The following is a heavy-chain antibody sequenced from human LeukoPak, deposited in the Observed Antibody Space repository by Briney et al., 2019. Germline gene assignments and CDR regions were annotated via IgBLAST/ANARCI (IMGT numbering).Heavy chain of an antibody. J-gene: IGHJ6*03. D-gene: IGHD3-10*01. CDR1: GYTFTSYA. CDR3: ARGGTYYYGSGSFSAHYYYYYMDV. V-gene: IGHV1-69*13. CDR2: IIPIFGTA. Sequence: SVKVSCKASGYTFTSYAISWVRQAPGQGLEWMGGIIPIFGTANYAQKFQGRVTITADESTSTAYMELSSLRSEDTAVYYCARGGTYYYGSGSFSAHYYYYYMDVWGKGTTVTVSS.